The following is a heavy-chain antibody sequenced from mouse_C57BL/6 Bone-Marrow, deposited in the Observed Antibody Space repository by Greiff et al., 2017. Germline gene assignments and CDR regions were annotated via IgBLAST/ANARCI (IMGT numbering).Heavy chain of an antibody. Sequence: VQLVESGAELVKPGASVKLSCKASGYIFTEYTIHWVKQRYGQGLEWIGWFYPGSGSLKYNERFKDKATLTADKSSNTVYMELSRLTSEDSAVYFCARHERYYDYEGYFDYWGQGTTLTVSS. CDR3: ARHERYYDYEGYFDY. CDR1: GYIFTEYT. V-gene: IGHV1-62-2*01. D-gene: IGHD2-4*01. CDR2: FYPGSGSL. J-gene: IGHJ2*01.